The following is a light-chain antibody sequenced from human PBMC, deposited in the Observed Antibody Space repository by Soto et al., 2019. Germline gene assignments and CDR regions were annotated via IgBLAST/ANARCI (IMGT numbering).Light chain of an antibody. V-gene: IGLV7-46*01. CDR3: LLSYNGPYG. CDR1: TGAVTNGHY. CDR2: DTT. J-gene: IGLJ1*01. Sequence: AVVTQEPSLTVSPGGTVTPTCGSSTGAVTNGHYPYWFQQKPGQAPRTLIYDTTNRHSWTPARFSGSLLGGKAALTLSGAQPEDEAEYYCLLSYNGPYGFGTGTKVTAL.